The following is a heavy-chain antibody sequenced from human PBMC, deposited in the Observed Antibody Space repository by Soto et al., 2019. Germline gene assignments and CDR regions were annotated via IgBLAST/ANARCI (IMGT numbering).Heavy chain of an antibody. J-gene: IGHJ4*02. CDR2: IIPLFTAT. Sequence: QVQLVQSGSEVKRPGSSVKVSCKTSGGIFKNFDIGWVRQYPGQGLEWMGEIIPLFTATNYAQKFRGRVTGTADESTRTAYMELTRLTYDDTAVYFCAINAERNAQKFDFWGQGTLVTVSS. CDR3: AINAERNAQKFDF. V-gene: IGHV1-69*01. D-gene: IGHD2-2*01. CDR1: GGIFKNFD.